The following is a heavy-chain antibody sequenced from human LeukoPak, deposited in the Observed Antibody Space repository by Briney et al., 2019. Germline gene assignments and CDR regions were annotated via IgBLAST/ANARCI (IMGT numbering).Heavy chain of an antibody. V-gene: IGHV3-13*04. CDR2: IGAGEDT. CDR3: VRKIRETVITRHYYYGIDV. J-gene: IGHJ6*02. Sequence: GGSLRLSCAASGFTFSTYDMHWVRQVTGKGLEWVSAIGAGEDTYYLGSVKGRFTISRENAKNVLYLQMSSLRVEDTAVYYCVRKIRETVITRHYYYGIDVWGQGTTVTVSS. CDR1: GFTFSTYD. D-gene: IGHD1-7*01.